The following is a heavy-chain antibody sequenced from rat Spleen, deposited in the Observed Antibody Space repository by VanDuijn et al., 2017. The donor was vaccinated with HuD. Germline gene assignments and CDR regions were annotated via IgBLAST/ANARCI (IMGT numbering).Heavy chain of an antibody. Sequence: EVQLVESGGGLVQPGRSLKLSCAASGFTFSDYYMAWVRQAPTTGLEWVASISYDGGSTYYRNSVKGRFTISRDNAKSSLYLKMDSLRSEDTATYYCTTDRADYWGQGVMVTVSS. CDR1: GFTFSDYY. J-gene: IGHJ2*01. V-gene: IGHV5-20*01. CDR2: ISYDGGST. CDR3: TTDRADY. D-gene: IGHD1-4*01.